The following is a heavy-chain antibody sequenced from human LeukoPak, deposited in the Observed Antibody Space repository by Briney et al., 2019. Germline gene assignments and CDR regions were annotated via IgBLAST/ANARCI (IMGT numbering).Heavy chain of an antibody. V-gene: IGHV3-30*19. CDR2: ISYDGSNK. D-gene: IGHD2-21*02. CDR1: EFNFNADG. CDR3: ARDPGDWYFRRYYYYYMDV. Sequence: PGGSLRLSCVASEFNFNADGIHWVRQAPGKGLEWVAVISYDGSNKYYADSVKGRFTISRDNSKNTLYLQMNSLRAEDTAVYYCARDPGDWYFRRYYYYYMDVWGKGTTVTVSS. J-gene: IGHJ6*03.